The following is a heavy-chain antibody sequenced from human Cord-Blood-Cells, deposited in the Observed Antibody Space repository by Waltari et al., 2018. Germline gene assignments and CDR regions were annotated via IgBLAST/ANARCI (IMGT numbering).Heavy chain of an antibody. Sequence: QLQLQESGPGLVKPSETLSLTCTVSGGSISSSSYYWGWIRQPPGKGLEWIGSIYYSGRTYSNPSLKRRVTISVDTSKNQFSLKLSSVTAADTAVYYCARFGSWFDPWGQGTLVTVSS. CDR2: IYYSGRT. J-gene: IGHJ5*02. V-gene: IGHV4-39*01. D-gene: IGHD2-15*01. CDR1: GGSISSSSYY. CDR3: ARFGSWFDP.